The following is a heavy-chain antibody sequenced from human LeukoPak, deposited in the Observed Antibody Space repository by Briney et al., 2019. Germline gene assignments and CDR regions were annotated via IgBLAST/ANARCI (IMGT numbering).Heavy chain of an antibody. CDR2: ISSTSIYT. CDR3: ARGSGDFDS. V-gene: IGHV3-11*06. J-gene: IGHJ4*02. D-gene: IGHD2-15*01. CDR1: GFIVSTNY. Sequence: PGGSLRLSCAASGFIVSTNYTGWVRQAPGKGLEWLSYISSTSIYTNYADSVKGRFTISRDDANNSLLLQMNSLRAEDTAVYYCARGSGDFDSWGQGTLVTVSS.